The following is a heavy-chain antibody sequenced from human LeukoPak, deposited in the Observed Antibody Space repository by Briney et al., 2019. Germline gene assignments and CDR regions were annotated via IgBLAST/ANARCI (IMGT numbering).Heavy chain of an antibody. Sequence: GGSLRLSCAASGFTFSSYEMNWVRQAPGKGLEWVSYISSSGSTIYYADSVKGRFTISRDNAKNSLYLQMNSLRAEDTAVYYCARDYGGSWSYYHPFEYCGPGTLVSVSS. J-gene: IGHJ1*01. CDR2: ISSSGSTI. CDR3: ARDYGGSWSYYHPFEY. CDR1: GFTFSSYE. V-gene: IGHV3-48*03. D-gene: IGHD3-10*01.